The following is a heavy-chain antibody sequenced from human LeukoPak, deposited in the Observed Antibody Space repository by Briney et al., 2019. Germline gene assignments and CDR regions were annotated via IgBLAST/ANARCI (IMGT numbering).Heavy chain of an antibody. CDR2: IHYSGST. CDR3: ARHAGPQLWIDY. D-gene: IGHD7-27*01. V-gene: IGHV4-59*08. CDR1: GGSTSSYY. Sequence: SVTLSLTCTVSGGSTSSYYWSWIRQPPGKGLEWIGYIHYSGSTNFNPSLKSRVIISLDTSKNQFSLNLSSVTAADTAVYYCARHAGPQLWIDYWGQGTLVTVSS. J-gene: IGHJ4*02.